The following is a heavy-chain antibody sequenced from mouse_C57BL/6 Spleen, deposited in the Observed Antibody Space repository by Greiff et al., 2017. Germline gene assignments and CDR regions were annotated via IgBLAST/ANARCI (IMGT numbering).Heavy chain of an antibody. D-gene: IGHD2-5*01. CDR2: INPNNGGT. Sequence: VHVKQSGPELVKPGASVKMSCKASGYTFTDYNMHWVKQSHGKSLEWIGYINPNNGGTSYNQKFKGKATLTVNKSSSTAYMELRSLTSEDSAVYYCARPYYSNPAWFAYWGQGTLVTVSA. CDR3: ARPYYSNPAWFAY. J-gene: IGHJ3*01. CDR1: GYTFTDYN. V-gene: IGHV1-22*01.